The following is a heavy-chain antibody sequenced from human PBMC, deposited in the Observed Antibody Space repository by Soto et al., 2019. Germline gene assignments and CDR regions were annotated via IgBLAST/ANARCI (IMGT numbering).Heavy chain of an antibody. J-gene: IGHJ4*02. CDR3: ARGAVDYSSWRFFDY. Sequence: ASVKVSCKASGGTFSSYTISWVRQAPGQGLEWMGRIIPILGIANYAQKFQGRVTITADKSTSTAYMELSSLRSEDTAVYYCARGAVDYSSWRFFDYWGQGPLVTVS. V-gene: IGHV1-69*02. CDR2: IIPILGIA. CDR1: GGTFSSYT. D-gene: IGHD6-6*01.